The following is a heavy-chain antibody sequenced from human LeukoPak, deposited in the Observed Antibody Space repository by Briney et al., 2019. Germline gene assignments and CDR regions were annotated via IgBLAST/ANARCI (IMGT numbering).Heavy chain of an antibody. D-gene: IGHD3-22*01. V-gene: IGHV3-7*01. J-gene: IGHJ4*02. CDR3: ARDRSNERYYYDSSGDFDH. Sequence: PGGSLRLSCAASGFTFSSYWMSWVRQTPGKGLEWVANIKNDGSGKYYVDSVKGRFTISRDNAKNSLYLQMNGLRAEDTAVYYCARDRSNERYYYDSSGDFDHWGQGTLVTVSS. CDR2: IKNDGSGK. CDR1: GFTFSSYW.